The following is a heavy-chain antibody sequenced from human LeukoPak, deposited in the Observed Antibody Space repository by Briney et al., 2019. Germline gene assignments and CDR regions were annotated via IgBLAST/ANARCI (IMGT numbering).Heavy chain of an antibody. V-gene: IGHV3-23*01. D-gene: IGHD3-9*01. CDR3: AKYDYDILTGYFSFDY. CDR1: GFTFSSYA. CDR2: ISGSGGST. Sequence: PGVSLRLSCAASGFTFSSYAMSWVRQAPGKGLEWVSAISGSGGSTYYADSVKGRFTISRDNSKNTLYLQMNSLRAEDTAVYYCAKYDYDILTGYFSFDYWGQGTLVTVSS. J-gene: IGHJ4*02.